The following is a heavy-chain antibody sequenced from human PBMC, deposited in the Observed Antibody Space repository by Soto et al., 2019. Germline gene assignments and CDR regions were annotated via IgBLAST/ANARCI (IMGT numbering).Heavy chain of an antibody. CDR2: IYHSGST. J-gene: IGHJ5*02. V-gene: IGHV4-30-2*01. D-gene: IGHD2-2*01. CDR3: ARVPDR. CDR1: GGSISSGGYS. Sequence: QLQLQESGSGLVKPSQTLSLSSAVSGGSISSGGYSWSWIRQPPGKGLEWIGYIYHSGSTYYNPSIKSRFTTSVDRTTNQSSLKLSSVTAADKAVYYCARVPDRWGQGNLVTGSS.